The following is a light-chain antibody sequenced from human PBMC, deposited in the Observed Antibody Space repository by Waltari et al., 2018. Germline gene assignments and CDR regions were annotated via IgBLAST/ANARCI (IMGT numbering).Light chain of an antibody. CDR3: QQYNRWPPIT. V-gene: IGKV3D-15*01. CDR1: QSIATN. Sequence: EVVMTQSPDTRSVSPGGRAPLSCRASQSIATNLACYQQRRGQAPRLLISDASTRATSSSGRFSGSGSGTEFTLTISSLQSDDSAVYYCQQYNRWPPITFGQGTRLEIK. J-gene: IGKJ5*01. CDR2: DAS.